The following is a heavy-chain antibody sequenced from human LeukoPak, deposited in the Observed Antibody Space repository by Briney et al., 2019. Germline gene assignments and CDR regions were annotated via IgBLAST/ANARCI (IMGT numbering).Heavy chain of an antibody. J-gene: IGHJ4*02. CDR2: ISWNSGSI. CDR3: AKGRDYYDSSGPHTFDY. D-gene: IGHD3-22*01. CDR1: GFTFDDYA. V-gene: IGHV3-9*01. Sequence: GGSLRLSCAASGFTFDDYAMHWVRQAPGKGLEWVSGISWNSGSIGYADSVKGRFTISRDNAKNSLYLQMNSLRAEDTALYYCAKGRDYYDSSGPHTFDYWGQGTLVTVSS.